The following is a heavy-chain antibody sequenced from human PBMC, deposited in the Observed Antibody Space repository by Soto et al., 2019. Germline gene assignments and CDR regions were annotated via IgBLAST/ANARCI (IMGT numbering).Heavy chain of an antibody. V-gene: IGHV1-18*01. CDR2: ISAYNGNT. J-gene: IGHJ5*02. CDR1: GYTFTSYG. Sequence: QVQLVQSGAEVKKPGASVKVSCKASGYTFTSYGISWVRQAPGQGLEWMGWISAYNGNTNYAQKLQGRVTTTTDTSTSTAYMELRSLRSDDTAVYYCARVGFWYNWNVTPLRWFDPWGQGTLVTVSS. D-gene: IGHD1-1*01. CDR3: ARVGFWYNWNVTPLRWFDP.